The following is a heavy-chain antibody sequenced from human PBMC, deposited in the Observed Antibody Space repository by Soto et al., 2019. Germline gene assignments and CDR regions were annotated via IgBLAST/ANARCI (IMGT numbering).Heavy chain of an antibody. CDR1: GGTISRYY. Sequence: QVQLQESGPGLVKPSETLSLTCTVSGGTISRYYWSWIRQPPGKGLEWIGYMYNTGSTVYNPSFKSRVTLSVDTSKNHSSLKLNSVTAADTAVYYCARDLWGYCGTDCYPLDVWGQGTTVTVSS. CDR3: ARDLWGYCGTDCYPLDV. V-gene: IGHV4-59*01. D-gene: IGHD2-21*02. CDR2: MYNTGST. J-gene: IGHJ6*02.